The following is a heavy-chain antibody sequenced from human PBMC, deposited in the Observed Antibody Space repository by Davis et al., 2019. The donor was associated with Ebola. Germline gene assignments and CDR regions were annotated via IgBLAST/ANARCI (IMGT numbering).Heavy chain of an antibody. CDR1: GFIFSSSG. Sequence: GESLKISCAASGFIFSSSGMHWVRQAPGKGLEWVAVIWYDGSNKYYADSVKGRFTISRDNSKNTLYLQMNSLRAEDTAVYYCARDISSSGKGYWGQGTLVTVSS. CDR2: IWYDGSNK. V-gene: IGHV3-33*08. D-gene: IGHD6-13*01. J-gene: IGHJ4*02. CDR3: ARDISSSGKGY.